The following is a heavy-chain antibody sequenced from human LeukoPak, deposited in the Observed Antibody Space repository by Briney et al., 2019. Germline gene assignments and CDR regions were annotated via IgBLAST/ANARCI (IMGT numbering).Heavy chain of an antibody. Sequence: PSETLSLTCAVYGGSFSGYYWSWIRQPPGKGLEWIGEINHSGSTNYNPSLKTRVTISVDTSKNQFSLKLSSVTATDTAVYYCARGEGLRRPWYFDLWGRGTLVTVSS. CDR1: GGSFSGYY. CDR2: INHSGST. J-gene: IGHJ2*01. V-gene: IGHV4-34*01. CDR3: ARGEGLRRPWYFDL. D-gene: IGHD5-12*01.